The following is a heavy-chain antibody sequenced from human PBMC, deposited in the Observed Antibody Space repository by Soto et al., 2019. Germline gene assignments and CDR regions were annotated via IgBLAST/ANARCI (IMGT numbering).Heavy chain of an antibody. V-gene: IGHV4-30-2*01. CDR1: SGSISSYTPS. CDR3: AIGSDRRRYYEGFDD. Sequence: QLQLQESGPGLVKPSQTLSLTCGVSSGSISSYTPSWNWIRQPPGKGLEWIGHIYLDGTTNYSPSLKSRVPISIVMSKNQFSLKLISVTAADTAVYYCAIGSDRRRYYEGFDDWGQGTLVTVSS. J-gene: IGHJ5*02. D-gene: IGHD3-22*01. CDR2: IYLDGTT.